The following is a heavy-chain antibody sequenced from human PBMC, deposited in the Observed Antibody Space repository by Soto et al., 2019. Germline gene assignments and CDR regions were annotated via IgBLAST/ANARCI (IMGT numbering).Heavy chain of an antibody. CDR2: IKSKPDGGTA. V-gene: IGHV3-15*07. CDR3: PTDRSVTTNLGWYFEL. CDR1: GFTFSDAW. D-gene: IGHD4-17*01. J-gene: IGHJ2*01. Sequence: EVQLVESGGGLVKPGESLRVSCAASGFTFSDAWMNWVRQGPGKGLEWVGRIKSKPDGGTADYGAPVKGRFTISRDDSKNMLYLQMNSLSTEDTAVYYCPTDRSVTTNLGWYFELWGRGTLVTVSS.